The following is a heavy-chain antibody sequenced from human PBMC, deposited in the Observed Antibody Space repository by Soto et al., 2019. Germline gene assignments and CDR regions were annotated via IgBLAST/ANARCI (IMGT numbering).Heavy chain of an antibody. J-gene: IGHJ4*02. CDR3: AREVYSSSSGGYFDY. D-gene: IGHD6-6*01. V-gene: IGHV3-33*01. CDR2: IWYDGTNK. CDR1: GFTFSSYG. Sequence: GESLKISCAASGFTFSSYGMHWVRQAPGKGLEWVAIIWYDGTNKYYADSVKGRFTISRDNSKNTLYLQMNSLRAEDTAVYYCAREVYSSSSGGYFDYWGQGTLVTVSS.